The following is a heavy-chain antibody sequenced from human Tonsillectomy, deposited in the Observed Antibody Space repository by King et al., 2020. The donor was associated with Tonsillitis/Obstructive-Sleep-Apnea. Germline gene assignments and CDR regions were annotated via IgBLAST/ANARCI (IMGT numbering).Heavy chain of an antibody. CDR3: ARGAWVCGYSSDS. CDR1: GGSISGYY. CDR2: IYYSGST. D-gene: IGHD3-22*01. Sequence: QLQESGPGLVKPSETLSLTCTVSGGSISGYYWSWIRQPPGKGLEWIGYIYYSGSTNYNPSLKSRVTISVDTSTDQFSLKLSSVTAADTAVYSCARGAWVCGYSSDSWGQGTLVTVPS. J-gene: IGHJ4*02. V-gene: IGHV4-59*01.